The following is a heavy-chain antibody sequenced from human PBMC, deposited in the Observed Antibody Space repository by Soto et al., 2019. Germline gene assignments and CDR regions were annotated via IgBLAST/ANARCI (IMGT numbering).Heavy chain of an antibody. J-gene: IGHJ5*02. CDR1: GGSFSGYY. CDR3: ARGYDVVAATPRINWFDP. V-gene: IGHV4-34*01. Sequence: SETLSLTCAVYGGSFSGYYWSWIRQPPGKGLEWIGEINHSGSTNYNPSLKSRVTISVDTSKNQFSLKLSSVTAADTAVYYCARGYDVVAATPRINWFDPWGQGTLVTVSS. D-gene: IGHD2-15*01. CDR2: INHSGST.